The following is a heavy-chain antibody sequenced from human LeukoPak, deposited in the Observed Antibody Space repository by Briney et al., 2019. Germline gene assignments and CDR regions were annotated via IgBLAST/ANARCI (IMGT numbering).Heavy chain of an antibody. Sequence: PGGSLRLSCAASGFTFSDYYMSWIRQAPGKGLEWVSYISSSGSTIYYADSVKGRFTISRDNAKNSLYLQMNSLRAEDTAVYYCAKPRASYCGGNCCWDYWGLGTLVTVSS. V-gene: IGHV3-11*04. CDR1: GFTFSDYY. J-gene: IGHJ4*02. CDR2: ISSSGSTI. D-gene: IGHD2-21*01. CDR3: AKPRASYCGGNCCWDY.